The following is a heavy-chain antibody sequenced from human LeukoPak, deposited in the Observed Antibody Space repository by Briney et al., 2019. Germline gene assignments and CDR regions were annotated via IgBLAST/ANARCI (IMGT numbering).Heavy chain of an antibody. Sequence: GRSLRLSCAASGFTFSSYAMSWVRQAPGKGLEWVSAISGSGGSTYYADSVKGRFTISRDNSKNTLYLQMNSLRAEDTAVYYCAKSQLLYRYYGMDVWGQGTTVTVSS. D-gene: IGHD2-2*02. CDR2: ISGSGGST. CDR3: AKSQLLYRYYGMDV. CDR1: GFTFSSYA. J-gene: IGHJ6*02. V-gene: IGHV3-23*01.